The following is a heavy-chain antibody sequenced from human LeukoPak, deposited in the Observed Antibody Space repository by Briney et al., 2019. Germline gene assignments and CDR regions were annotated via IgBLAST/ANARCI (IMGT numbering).Heavy chain of an antibody. D-gene: IGHD1-26*01. V-gene: IGHV4-59*01. J-gene: IGHJ6*03. CDR2: IYYSGST. Sequence: PSETLSLTCTVSGGSISNYYWSWIRQPPGKGLEWIGYIYYSGSTNYNPSLKSRVTISVDTSKNQFSLKLSSVSAADTAVYYCAGVVGGSYSMDVWGQGTTVTVSS. CDR3: AGVVGGSYSMDV. CDR1: GGSISNYY.